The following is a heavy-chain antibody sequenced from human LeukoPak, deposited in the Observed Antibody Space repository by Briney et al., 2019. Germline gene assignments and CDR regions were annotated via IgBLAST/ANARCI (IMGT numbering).Heavy chain of an antibody. CDR3: ASTLDYYDSSGYYYPHFDY. CDR1: GGTFSSYA. D-gene: IGHD3-22*01. J-gene: IGHJ4*02. V-gene: IGHV1-69*05. Sequence: SLKVSCKASGGTFSSYAISWVRQAPGQGLEWMGRIIPIFGTANYAQKFQGRVTITTDESTSTAYMELSSLRSEDTAVYYCASTLDYYDSSGYYYPHFDYWGQGTLVTVSS. CDR2: IIPIFGTA.